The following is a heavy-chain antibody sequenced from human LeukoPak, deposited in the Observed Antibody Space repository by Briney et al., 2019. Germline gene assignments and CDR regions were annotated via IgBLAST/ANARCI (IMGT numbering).Heavy chain of an antibody. J-gene: IGHJ6*03. CDR1: GFTFSSYS. D-gene: IGHD2-2*01. Sequence: NTGGSLRLSCVASGFTFSSYSMNWVRQAPGKGPEWVSSISSSRSSIFYADSVKGRFTISRDNAKNSLYRQMNSLRAEDTAVYHCASSEDHQLLSWPRIPRYYYYMDVWGKGTTVTVSS. CDR3: ASSEDHQLLSWPRIPRYYYYMDV. CDR2: ISSSRSSI. V-gene: IGHV3-21*01.